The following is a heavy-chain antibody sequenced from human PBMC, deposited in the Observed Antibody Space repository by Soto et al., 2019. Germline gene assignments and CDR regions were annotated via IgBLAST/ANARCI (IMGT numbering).Heavy chain of an antibody. Sequence: PSETLSLTCAVYGGSFSGYYWSWIRQPPGKGLEWIGEINHSGSTNYNPSLKSRVTISVDTSKNQFSLKLSSVTAADTAVYYCARGLGYCSGGSCQNWFDPWGQGTLVTVSS. V-gene: IGHV4-34*01. J-gene: IGHJ5*02. CDR3: ARGLGYCSGGSCQNWFDP. CDR2: INHSGST. D-gene: IGHD2-15*01. CDR1: GGSFSGYY.